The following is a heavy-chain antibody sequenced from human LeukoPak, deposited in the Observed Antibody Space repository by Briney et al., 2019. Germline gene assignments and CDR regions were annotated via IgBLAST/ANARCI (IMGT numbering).Heavy chain of an antibody. J-gene: IGHJ3*02. CDR3: ARSSSGFDAFDI. CDR1: GFTFSSYG. CDR2: IWYDGSNK. V-gene: IGHV3-33*01. D-gene: IGHD3-22*01. Sequence: GGSLRLSCAASGFTFSSYGMHWVRQAPGKGLEWVAVIWYDGSNKYYADSVKGRFTISRDNSKNTLYLQMNSLRAEDTAVYYCARSSSGFDAFDIWGQGTMVIVSS.